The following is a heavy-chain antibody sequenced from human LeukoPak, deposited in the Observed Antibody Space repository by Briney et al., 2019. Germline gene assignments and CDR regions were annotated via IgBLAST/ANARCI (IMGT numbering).Heavy chain of an antibody. D-gene: IGHD3-10*01. CDR2: IRYDGSNK. CDR3: AKHDPGPGITMVRGVITFDY. Sequence: PGGSLRLSCAASGFTFSSYGMNWVRQAPGKGLEWVAFIRYDGSNKYYVGSVEGRFTISRDNSKNTLYLQMNSLRAEDTAVYYCAKHDPGPGITMVRGVITFDYWGQGNLVTVSS. CDR1: GFTFSSYG. J-gene: IGHJ4*02. V-gene: IGHV3-30*02.